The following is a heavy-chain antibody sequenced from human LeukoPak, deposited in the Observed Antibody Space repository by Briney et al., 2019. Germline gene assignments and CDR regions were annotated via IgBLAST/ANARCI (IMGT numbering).Heavy chain of an antibody. D-gene: IGHD4-11*01. J-gene: IGHJ6*03. V-gene: IGHV3-30*02. CDR3: ARALYGNYVSDMDV. Sequence: GGSLRLSCAASGFTFSSYGMHWVRQAPGKGLEWVAFIRYDGTNKYYADSVKGRFTISRDNSKNTLYLQMNSLRAEDTAVYYCARALYGNYVSDMDVWGKGTTATVSS. CDR2: IRYDGTNK. CDR1: GFTFSSYG.